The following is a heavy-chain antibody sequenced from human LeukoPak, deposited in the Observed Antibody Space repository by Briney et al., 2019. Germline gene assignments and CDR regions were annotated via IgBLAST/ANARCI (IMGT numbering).Heavy chain of an antibody. J-gene: IGHJ4*02. Sequence: SGGSLRLSCAASGFTFSTYWMTWVRQAPGKGLVWVSRINSDGSSTSYADSVKGRFTISRDNAKNTLYLQMNSLRAEDTAVYYCARALHYDFWSGYYTGDYFDYWGQGTLVTVSS. D-gene: IGHD3-3*01. V-gene: IGHV3-74*01. CDR3: ARALHYDFWSGYYTGDYFDY. CDR1: GFTFSTYW. CDR2: INSDGSST.